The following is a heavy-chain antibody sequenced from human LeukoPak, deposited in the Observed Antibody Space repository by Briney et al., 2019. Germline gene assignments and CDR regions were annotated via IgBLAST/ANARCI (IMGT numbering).Heavy chain of an antibody. D-gene: IGHD6-13*01. CDR1: GVSISSSSYY. V-gene: IGHV4-39*07. CDR3: ARGLGSWLDY. J-gene: IGHJ4*02. Sequence: PSETLSLTCTVSGVSISSSSYYWDWIRQPPGKGLEWIGEINHSGSTNYNPSLKSRVTISVDTSKNQFSLKLSSVTAADTAVYYCARGLGSWLDYWGQGTLVTVSS. CDR2: INHSGST.